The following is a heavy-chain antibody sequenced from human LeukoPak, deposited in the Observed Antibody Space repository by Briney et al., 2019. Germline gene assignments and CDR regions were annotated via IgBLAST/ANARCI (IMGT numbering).Heavy chain of an antibody. CDR3: AREGAVGGGNFDY. D-gene: IGHD3-16*01. V-gene: IGHV4-59*01. CDR1: GGSISSYY. J-gene: IGHJ4*02. CDR2: IYYSGST. Sequence: PSETLSLTCTVSGGSISSYYWSWIRQPPGKGLEWIGYIYYSGSTNYNPSLKSRVTISVDTSKNQFSLKLSSVTAADTAVYYCAREGAVGGGNFDYWGQGTLVTVST.